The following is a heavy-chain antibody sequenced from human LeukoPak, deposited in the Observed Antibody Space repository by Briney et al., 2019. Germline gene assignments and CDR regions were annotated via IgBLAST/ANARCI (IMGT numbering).Heavy chain of an antibody. CDR3: VKALAPGLATPVTYYFDY. D-gene: IGHD6-13*01. CDR1: GFTFDDYA. CDR2: ISWNSGNI. V-gene: IGHV3-9*01. Sequence: SGGSLRLSCAASGFTFDDYAMHWVRQAPGKGLEWVSGISWNSGNIDYADSVKGRFTISRDNAKNSLYLQMNSLRPEDTALYYCVKALAPGLATPVTYYFDYWGQGTLVTVSS. J-gene: IGHJ4*02.